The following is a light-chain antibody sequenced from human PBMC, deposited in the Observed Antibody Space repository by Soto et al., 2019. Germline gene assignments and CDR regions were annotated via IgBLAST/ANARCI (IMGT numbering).Light chain of an antibody. Sequence: DIQVTQSPSTLSSFVGDRVTITCRASQSISSWLAWYQQKPGKAPKLLIYEASSLESGVPSRFSGSGSGTDFTLTISSLQPEDFATYFCLQHNNYPPTFGQGTKVDI. CDR2: EAS. J-gene: IGKJ1*01. CDR1: QSISSW. V-gene: IGKV1-5*01. CDR3: LQHNNYPPT.